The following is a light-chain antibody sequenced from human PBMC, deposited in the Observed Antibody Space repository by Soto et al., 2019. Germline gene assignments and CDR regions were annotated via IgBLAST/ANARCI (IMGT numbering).Light chain of an antibody. V-gene: IGKV3-11*01. CDR3: QQRSNWPPIT. Sequence: EIVLTQSPATLSLSPGKRATLSCRASQSVGRYLAWFQQKPGQAPRVLIYDASNRATGIPARFSGSGSGTDFTLTISSLEPEDFAVYYCQQRSNWPPITFGQGTRLEIK. J-gene: IGKJ5*01. CDR2: DAS. CDR1: QSVGRY.